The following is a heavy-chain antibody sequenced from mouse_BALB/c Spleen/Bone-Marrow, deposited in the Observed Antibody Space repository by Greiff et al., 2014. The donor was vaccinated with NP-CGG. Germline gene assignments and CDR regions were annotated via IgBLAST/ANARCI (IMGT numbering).Heavy chain of an antibody. J-gene: IGHJ2*01. CDR2: IDPENGNT. Sequence: VQLKESGAELVRPGALVKLSCKASGFNIKDYYMHWVKQRPEQGLEWIGWIDPENGNTIYDPKFQGKASITADTSSNTAYLQLSSLTSEDTAVYYCARWGNYYFDYWGQGTLSQSPQ. CDR3: ARWGNYYFDY. V-gene: IGHV14-1*02. CDR1: GFNIKDYY.